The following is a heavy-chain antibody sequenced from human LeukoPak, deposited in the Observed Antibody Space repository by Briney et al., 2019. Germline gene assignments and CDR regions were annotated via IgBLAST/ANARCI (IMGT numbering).Heavy chain of an antibody. CDR2: INPKGGGI. V-gene: IGHV1-2*02. D-gene: IGHD2-21*02. Sequence: ASVKVSCKASGYSFTDYYIHWARQAPGQGLEWMGWINPKGGGINYAPEFQGRVTMTRDTSITTAYMELSSLRSDDTAMYYCARDTCDGGDCSNWFDPWGQGTLVTVSS. CDR1: GYSFTDYY. J-gene: IGHJ5*02. CDR3: ARDTCDGGDCSNWFDP.